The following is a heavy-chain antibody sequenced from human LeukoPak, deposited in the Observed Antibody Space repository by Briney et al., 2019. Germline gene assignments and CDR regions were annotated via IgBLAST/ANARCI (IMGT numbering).Heavy chain of an antibody. CDR2: INHSGST. D-gene: IGHD6-13*01. CDR1: GGSFSGYY. V-gene: IGHV4-34*01. Sequence: SETLSLTCAVYGGSFSGYYWSWIRQPPGKGLEWIGEINHSGSTNYNPSLKGRVTISVDTSKNQFSLKLSSVTAADTAVYYCGASSSWQDAFDIWGQGTMVTVSS. J-gene: IGHJ3*02. CDR3: GASSSWQDAFDI.